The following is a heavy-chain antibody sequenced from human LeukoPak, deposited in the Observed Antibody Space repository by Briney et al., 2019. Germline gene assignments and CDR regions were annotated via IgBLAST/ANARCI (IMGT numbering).Heavy chain of an antibody. J-gene: IGHJ3*02. CDR3: ARARGTYSHGAFDI. Sequence: HPGGSLRLSCAASGFTFSSYSMNWVRQAPGKGLEWVSYISSSGSAIYYADSVKGRFTISRDNVRNSLYLQMNSLRAEDTAVYYCARARGTYSHGAFDIWGQGTMVTVSS. D-gene: IGHD1-26*01. V-gene: IGHV3-48*01. CDR1: GFTFSSYS. CDR2: ISSSGSAI.